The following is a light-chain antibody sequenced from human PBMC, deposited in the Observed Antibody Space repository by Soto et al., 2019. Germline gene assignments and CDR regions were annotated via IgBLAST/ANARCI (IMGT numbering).Light chain of an antibody. Sequence: QSVLTQPPSVSAAPGQNVTISCSGTRSYIATNYVSWYQQFPRTAPKLVIFDNNQRPSGIPDRFSGSKSGTSATLAITGLQTGDEADYYCGTWDTSLTAGVFGGGTKLTVL. CDR3: GTWDTSLTAGV. V-gene: IGLV1-51*01. J-gene: IGLJ3*02. CDR1: RSYIATNY. CDR2: DNN.